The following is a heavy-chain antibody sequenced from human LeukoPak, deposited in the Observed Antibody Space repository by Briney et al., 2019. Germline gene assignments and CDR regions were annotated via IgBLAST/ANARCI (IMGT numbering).Heavy chain of an antibody. CDR3: ARGSGTYYYDSGGYLNWFDP. D-gene: IGHD3-22*01. J-gene: IGHJ5*02. V-gene: IGHV4-39*01. CDR2: VYYTGST. Sequence: ETLSLTCTVSGGSISSSGYYWGWIRQPPGKGLEWIGTVYYTGSTYYNPSLKSRVTTSEDTSRNQFSLKLNSVAAADTAVYYCARGSGTYYYDSGGYLNWFDPWGQGILVTVSS. CDR1: GGSISSSGYY.